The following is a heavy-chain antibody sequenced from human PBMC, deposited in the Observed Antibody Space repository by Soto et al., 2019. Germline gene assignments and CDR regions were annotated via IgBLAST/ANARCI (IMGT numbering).Heavy chain of an antibody. CDR1: SGSISSYY. Sequence: SETLSLTCTVSSGSISSYYWSWIRQPPGKGLEWIGYIYYSGSTNYNPSLKSRVTISVDTSKNQFSLKLSSVTAADTAVYYCARVPIMITFGGVIVKRPQGAFDIWGQGTMVT. D-gene: IGHD3-16*02. CDR3: ARVPIMITFGGVIVKRPQGAFDI. J-gene: IGHJ3*02. CDR2: IYYSGST. V-gene: IGHV4-59*01.